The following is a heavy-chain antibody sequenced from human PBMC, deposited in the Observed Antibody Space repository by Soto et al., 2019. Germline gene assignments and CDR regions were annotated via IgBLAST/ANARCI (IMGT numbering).Heavy chain of an antibody. CDR2: IYYSGST. V-gene: IGHV4-59*01. Sequence: SETLSLTCTVSGGSISSYYWSWIRQPPGKGLEWIGYIYYSGSTNYNPSLKSRVTISVDTSKNQFSLKLSSVTAADTAVYYCAREGGRAVVPAAIVRTWDVWGKGTTVTVSS. CDR3: AREGGRAVVPAAIVRTWDV. J-gene: IGHJ6*04. D-gene: IGHD2-2*01. CDR1: GGSISSYY.